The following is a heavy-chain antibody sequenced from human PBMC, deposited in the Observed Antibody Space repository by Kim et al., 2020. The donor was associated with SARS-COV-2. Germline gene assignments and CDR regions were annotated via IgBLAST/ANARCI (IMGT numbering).Heavy chain of an antibody. D-gene: IGHD3-10*01. J-gene: IGHJ5*02. CDR2: ITYDGSKK. Sequence: GGSLRLSCADSGFTFSSYGMHWVRKAPGKGLEWVAVITYDGSKKYYADSGKGRFTISRDNSKNTLYLQMNSLRAEDTAVYYCAQDGTGDSYGSGGWFDPWGQGTPVPVSS. CDR3: AQDGTGDSYGSGGWFDP. CDR1: GFTFSSYG. V-gene: IGHV3-30*18.